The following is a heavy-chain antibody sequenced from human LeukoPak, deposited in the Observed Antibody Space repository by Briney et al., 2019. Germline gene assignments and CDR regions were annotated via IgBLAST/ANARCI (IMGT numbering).Heavy chain of an antibody. CDR1: GGSFSGYY. D-gene: IGHD3-10*01. CDR3: ARDPGVTPQYYFDY. CDR2: INHSGST. J-gene: IGHJ4*02. V-gene: IGHV4-34*01. Sequence: PSETLSLTCAVYGGSFSGYYWSWIRQPPGKGLEWIGEINHSGSTNHNPSLKSRVTISVDTSKNQFSLKLSSVTASDTAVYYCARDPGVTPQYYFDYWGQGTLVTVSS.